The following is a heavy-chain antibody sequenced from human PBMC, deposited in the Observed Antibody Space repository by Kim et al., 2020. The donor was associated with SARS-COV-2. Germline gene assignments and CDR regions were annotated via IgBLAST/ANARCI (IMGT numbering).Heavy chain of an antibody. J-gene: IGHJ6*03. D-gene: IGHD3-3*01. V-gene: IGHV3-23*01. CDR3: AKVCRRTIFGVVIIRGYYYYYMDV. CDR1: GFTFSSYA. Sequence: GGSLRLSCAASGFTFSSYAMSWVRQAPGKGLEWVSAISGSGGSTYYADSVKGRFTISRDNSENTLYLQMNSLRAEDTAVYYCAKVCRRTIFGVVIIRGYYYYYMDVWGKGTTVTVSS. CDR2: ISGSGGST.